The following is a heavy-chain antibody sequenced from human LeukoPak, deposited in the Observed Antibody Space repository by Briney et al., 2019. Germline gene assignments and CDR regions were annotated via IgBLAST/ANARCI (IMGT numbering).Heavy chain of an antibody. D-gene: IGHD3-22*01. CDR3: AREDYYDSSGRLKFDY. Sequence: GGSLRLSCAASGFTFSDYYMSWIRQAPGKGLEWVSYISSSGSTTYYADSVKGRFTISRDNAKNSLYLQMNSLRAEDTAVYYCAREDYYDSSGRLKFDYWGQGTLVTVSS. V-gene: IGHV3-11*01. CDR1: GFTFSDYY. CDR2: ISSSGSTT. J-gene: IGHJ4*02.